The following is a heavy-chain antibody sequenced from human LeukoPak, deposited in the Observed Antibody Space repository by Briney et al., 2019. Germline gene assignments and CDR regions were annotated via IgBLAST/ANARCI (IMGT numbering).Heavy chain of an antibody. Sequence: SETLSLTCTVSGGSISSYYWSWIRQPPGKGLEWIGYIYYSGSTNYNPSLESRVTISVDTSKNQFSLKLSSVTAADTAVYYCARFPILYYYDSSGPYWGQGTLVTVSS. D-gene: IGHD3-22*01. J-gene: IGHJ4*02. CDR2: IYYSGST. CDR3: ARFPILYYYDSSGPY. CDR1: GGSISSYY. V-gene: IGHV4-59*01.